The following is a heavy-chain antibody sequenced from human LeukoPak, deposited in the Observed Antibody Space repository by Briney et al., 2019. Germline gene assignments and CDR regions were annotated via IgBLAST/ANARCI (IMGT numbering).Heavy chain of an antibody. CDR3: ARDPGYRYGLGNQYYGMDV. D-gene: IGHD5-18*01. CDR1: GFTFSSYA. V-gene: IGHV3-23*01. Sequence: PGGSLRLSCAASGFTFSSYAMSWVRQAPGKGLEWVSAISGSGGSTYYADSVKGRFTISRDNSKNTVYLQMNSLRAEDTAVYYCARDPGYRYGLGNQYYGMDVWGQGTTVTVSS. J-gene: IGHJ6*02. CDR2: ISGSGGST.